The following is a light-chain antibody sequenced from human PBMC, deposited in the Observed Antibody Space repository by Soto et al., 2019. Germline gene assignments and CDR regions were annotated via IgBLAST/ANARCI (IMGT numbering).Light chain of an antibody. V-gene: IGKV3-20*01. J-gene: IGKJ1*01. CDR1: QSLNSFY. Sequence: ERVLISLLGASLMSKGERATLSCRASQSLNSFYLAWYQQKPGQAPRLLIYGSSNRATGIPDRFSGSGSGTDFTLTISRLDPEDFAVYYCQQYDISPRTFGQGTKVDIK. CDR3: QQYDISPRT. CDR2: GSS.